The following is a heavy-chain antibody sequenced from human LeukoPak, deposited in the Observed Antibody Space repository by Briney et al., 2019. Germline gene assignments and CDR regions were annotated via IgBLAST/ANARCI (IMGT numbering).Heavy chain of an antibody. V-gene: IGHV3-23*01. CDR1: GFTFSRSA. CDR3: VKGRISEDGLDF. J-gene: IGHJ4*02. Sequence: PGGSLRLSCAASGFTFSRSAMTGVRQTPGKGRDWVSSISSSGNTYYADSVKGRFTISRDNSKNMLYLQMNSLRADDTAVYYCVKGRISEDGLDFWGQGTLVTVSS. D-gene: IGHD6-13*01. CDR2: ISSSGNT.